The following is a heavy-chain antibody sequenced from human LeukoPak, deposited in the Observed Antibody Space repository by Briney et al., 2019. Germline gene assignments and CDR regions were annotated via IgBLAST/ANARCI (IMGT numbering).Heavy chain of an antibody. J-gene: IGHJ4*02. Sequence: GGSLRLSRAASGFTFSSYAMSWVRQAPGKGLEWVSAISGSGGSTYYADSVKGRFTISRDNSKNTLYLQMNSLRAEDTAVYYCAKVRGIAVAGTNDYWGQGTLVTVSS. V-gene: IGHV3-23*01. CDR1: GFTFSSYA. D-gene: IGHD6-19*01. CDR3: AKVRGIAVAGTNDY. CDR2: ISGSGGST.